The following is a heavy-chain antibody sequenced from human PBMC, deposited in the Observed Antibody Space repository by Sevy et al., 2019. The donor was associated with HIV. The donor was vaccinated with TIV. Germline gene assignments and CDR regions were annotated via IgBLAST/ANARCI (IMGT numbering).Heavy chain of an antibody. V-gene: IGHV1-2*02. D-gene: IGHD5-18*01. CDR2: INPNSGDT. Sequence: ASVKVSCKASGYTFSDHFIHWVRQAPGQGLEWMGWINPNSGDTKYAQNFHGRVTLTRDTSIGSGYMELTSLRSDDTAVYYCATHGGYRYGSLLDYLGQGTLVTVSS. J-gene: IGHJ4*02. CDR1: GYTFSDHF. CDR3: ATHGGYRYGSLLDY.